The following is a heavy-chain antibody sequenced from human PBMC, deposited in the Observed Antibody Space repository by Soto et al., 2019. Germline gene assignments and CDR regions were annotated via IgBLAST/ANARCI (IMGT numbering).Heavy chain of an antibody. CDR2: IYSGGST. CDR1: GFTVSSNY. V-gene: IGHV3-53*01. D-gene: IGHD6-13*01. CDR3: AREEVDSSSWCFDY. Sequence: AGGSLRLSCAASGFTVSSNYMSWVRQAPGKGLEWVSVIYSGGSTYYADSVKGRFTISRDNSKNTLYLQMNSLRAEDTAVYYCAREEVDSSSWCFDYWGQRTLVTVSS. J-gene: IGHJ4*02.